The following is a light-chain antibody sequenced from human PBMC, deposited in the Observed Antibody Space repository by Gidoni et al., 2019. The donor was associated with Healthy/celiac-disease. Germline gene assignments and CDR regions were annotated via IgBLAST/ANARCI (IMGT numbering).Light chain of an antibody. V-gene: IGKV1-39*01. CDR3: QQSYSTPRT. CDR1: QGISSY. CDR2: AAS. J-gene: IGKJ2*01. Sequence: IQLTQSPSSLSASVGDRVTITGRASQGISSYLNWYQQNPGKAPQLLIYAASSLQSGVPSRFSGSGSGTDFTLTISSLQPEDFATYYCQQSYSTPRTFGQGTKLEIK.